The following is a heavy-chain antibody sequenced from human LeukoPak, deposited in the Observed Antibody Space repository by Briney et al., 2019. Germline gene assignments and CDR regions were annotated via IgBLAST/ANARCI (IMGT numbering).Heavy chain of an antibody. CDR1: GYTFSSYW. CDR3: ARQNDFRLDY. CDR2: IYPGDSDT. V-gene: IGHV5-51*01. Sequence: GEPLMISCKGSGYTFSSYWIGLVRQMPGKGLEWMGIIYPGDSDTRYSPSLQGQVTISVDTYIGTAYLQWSSLKASDTAIYYCARQNDFRLDYWGQGTMVTVCS. J-gene: IGHJ4*02. D-gene: IGHD3-3*01.